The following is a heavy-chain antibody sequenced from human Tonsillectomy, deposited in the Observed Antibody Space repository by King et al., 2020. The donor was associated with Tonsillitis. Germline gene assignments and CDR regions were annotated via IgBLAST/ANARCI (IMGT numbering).Heavy chain of an antibody. CDR2: ISSSGSII. J-gene: IGHJ4*02. CDR3: ARTVLRFLEWFPFADY. CDR1: GFTFSDYY. Sequence: VQLVESGGGLVKPGGSLRLSCAASGFTFSDYYMSWIRQAPGKGLEWVSYISSSGSIIYYGDSVKGRFTISRDNAKNSLYLQMNSLRAEDTAVYYCARTVLRFLEWFPFADYWGQGTLVTVSS. D-gene: IGHD3-3*01. V-gene: IGHV3-11*01.